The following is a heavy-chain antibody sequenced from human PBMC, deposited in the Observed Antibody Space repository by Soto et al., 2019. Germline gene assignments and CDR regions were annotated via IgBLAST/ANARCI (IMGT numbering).Heavy chain of an antibody. J-gene: IGHJ6*02. V-gene: IGHV1-69*08. Sequence: ASVKVSCKVSGGAFTNYSLNWVRHAPGQGLEWLWGIIPLHNTSNYSLKLLGRGSVTADISSNTVYMHLSGLTSDDTATYYCAIWSNWNPLYCRGMDVWGQGTTVTVSS. CDR3: AIWSNWNPLYCRGMDV. CDR2: IIPLHNTS. D-gene: IGHD1-20*01. CDR1: GGAFTNYS.